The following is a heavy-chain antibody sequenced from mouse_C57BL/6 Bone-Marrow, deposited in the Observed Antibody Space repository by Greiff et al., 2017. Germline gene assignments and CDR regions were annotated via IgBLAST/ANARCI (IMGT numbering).Heavy chain of an antibody. CDR2: INPSNGGT. D-gene: IGHD1-3*01. Sequence: VQLQQPGTELVKPGASVKLSCKASGYTFTSYWMHWVKQRPGQGLEWIGNINPSNGGTNYNEKFKSKATLTVDKSSSTAYMRLSSLTSEDSAVYDCAREGAAHGFDYWGQGTTLTVSS. V-gene: IGHV1-53*01. CDR3: AREGAAHGFDY. J-gene: IGHJ2*01. CDR1: GYTFTSYW.